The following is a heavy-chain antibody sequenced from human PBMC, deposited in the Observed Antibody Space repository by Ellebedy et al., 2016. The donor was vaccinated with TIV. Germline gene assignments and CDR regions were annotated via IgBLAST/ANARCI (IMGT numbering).Heavy chain of an antibody. CDR3: ASSTVAANNIDY. V-gene: IGHV3-33*01. CDR2: IWYDGTNK. Sequence: GGSLRLXCAASGFTFSSYGMHWVRQAPGKGLEWVAVIWYDGTNKYYADSVKGRFTISRDNSKNTLYLEMNSLRAEDTAVYYCASSTVAANNIDYWGQGALVTVSS. J-gene: IGHJ4*02. CDR1: GFTFSSYG. D-gene: IGHD4-23*01.